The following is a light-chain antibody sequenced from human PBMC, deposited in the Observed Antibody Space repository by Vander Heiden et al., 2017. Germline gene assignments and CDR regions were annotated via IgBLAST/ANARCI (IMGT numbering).Light chain of an antibody. Sequence: SHPPPQPPSVSLSPEQTARITCSGDALADQYGYWYQQKPGQAPVVVIHKDSERPSGIPERFSGSSSGTTVTLTISGAQAEDEADYYCQSTDSRGAYRVFGGGTKLTVL. V-gene: IGLV3-25*03. J-gene: IGLJ2*01. CDR2: KDS. CDR1: ALADQY. CDR3: QSTDSRGAYRV.